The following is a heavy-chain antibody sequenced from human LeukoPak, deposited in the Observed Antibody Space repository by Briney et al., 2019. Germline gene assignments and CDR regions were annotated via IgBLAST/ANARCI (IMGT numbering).Heavy chain of an antibody. CDR3: ATDRNSGKYYDY. CDR2: ISPTGSTT. V-gene: IGHV3-74*01. Sequence: PGGSLRLSCTASGFSFSGHWMHWARQLPGKGLVWVSRISPTGSTTSYADSVKGRFTVSRDNAKNTLYLQVNNLRAEDTAVYYCATDRNSGKYYDYWGQGTLVTVSS. J-gene: IGHJ4*02. CDR1: GFSFSGHW. D-gene: IGHD1-26*01.